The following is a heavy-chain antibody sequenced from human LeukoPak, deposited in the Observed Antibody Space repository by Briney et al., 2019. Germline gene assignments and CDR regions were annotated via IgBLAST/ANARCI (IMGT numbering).Heavy chain of an antibody. V-gene: IGHV3-7*01. J-gene: IGHJ2*01. Sequence: GGSLRLSCKTSGLTFSGAWMSWVRQAPGKGLEWMANIKQDGSETHYVDSVKGRFTISRDNAKNSLYLQMNSLRVEDTAVYYCARDLDWYFDLWGRGTLVTVSS. CDR1: GLTFSGAW. CDR3: ARDLDWYFDL. CDR2: IKQDGSET.